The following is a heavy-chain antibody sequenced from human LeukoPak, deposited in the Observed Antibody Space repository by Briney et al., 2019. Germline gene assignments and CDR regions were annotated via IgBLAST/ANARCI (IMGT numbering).Heavy chain of an antibody. CDR1: GYTFTSYD. V-gene: IGHV1-8*03. CDR3: ARTREYSSSWYFPPFDP. D-gene: IGHD6-13*01. Sequence: ASVKVSCKASGYTFTSYDINWVRQATGQGLEWMGWMNPNSGNTGYAQKFQGRVTITRDPSISTAYMELNSLTSNDTAVYYCARTREYSSSWYFPPFDPWGQGTLVTVSS. CDR2: MNPNSGNT. J-gene: IGHJ5*02.